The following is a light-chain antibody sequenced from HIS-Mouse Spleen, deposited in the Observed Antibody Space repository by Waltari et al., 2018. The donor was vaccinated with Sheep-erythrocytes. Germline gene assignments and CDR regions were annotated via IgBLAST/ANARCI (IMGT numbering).Light chain of an antibody. J-gene: IGLJ1*01. V-gene: IGLV2-11*01. CDR1: SRDVGGYNY. CDR2: DVS. Sequence: QSALTQPRSVSGSPGQSVTISCTGTSRDVGGYNYVSWYQQHPGKAPKLMIYDVSKRPSGVPDRFSGSKSGNTASLTISGPQAEDEADYYCCSYAGSFYVFGTGTKVTVL. CDR3: CSYAGSFYV.